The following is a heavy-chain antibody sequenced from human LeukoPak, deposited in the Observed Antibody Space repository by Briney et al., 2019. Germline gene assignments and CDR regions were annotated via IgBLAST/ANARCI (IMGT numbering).Heavy chain of an antibody. Sequence: RGSLRLSCAASGFTFSSYAMSWVRQAPGKGLEWVSAISGSGGSTYYADSVKGRFTISRDNSKNTLYLQMNSLRAEDTAVYYCAKVKDSSGYYSPYFDYWGQGTLVTVSS. CDR2: ISGSGGST. J-gene: IGHJ4*02. D-gene: IGHD3-22*01. V-gene: IGHV3-23*01. CDR1: GFTFSSYA. CDR3: AKVKDSSGYYSPYFDY.